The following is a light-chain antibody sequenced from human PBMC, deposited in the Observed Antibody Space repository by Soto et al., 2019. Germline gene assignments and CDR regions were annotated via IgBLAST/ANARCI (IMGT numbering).Light chain of an antibody. Sequence: QSVLTQPPSVSGAPGQRVTISCTGSPSNIGAGYDVHWYQQVPGTAPKLLIYGNTNRPSGVRARFSASKSGTSASLAITGLQTEDEADYYCQSYDSGLSGLHVIFGGGTKLTVL. CDR2: GNT. J-gene: IGLJ2*01. CDR1: PSNIGAGYD. V-gene: IGLV1-40*01. CDR3: QSYDSGLSGLHVI.